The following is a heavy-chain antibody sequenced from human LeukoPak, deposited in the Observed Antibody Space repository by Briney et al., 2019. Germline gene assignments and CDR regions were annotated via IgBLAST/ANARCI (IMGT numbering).Heavy chain of an antibody. CDR3: AKDSASLSSHFATYFDS. J-gene: IGHJ4*02. Sequence: GGSLRLSCAASGFTFSSYGMHWVRQAPGKGLEWVAFIRYDGSNKYYADSVKGRFTVSRDNSKNTLYLQMNSLKPEDTAVYFCAKDSASLSSHFATYFDSWGQGTLVTVSS. CDR1: GFTFSSYG. CDR2: IRYDGSNK. V-gene: IGHV3-30*02. D-gene: IGHD6-13*01.